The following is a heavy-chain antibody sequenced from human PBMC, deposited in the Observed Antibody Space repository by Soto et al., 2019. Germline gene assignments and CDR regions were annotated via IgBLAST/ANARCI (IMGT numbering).Heavy chain of an antibody. Sequence: QLQLQESGPGLVKPSETLSLTCTVSGGSISNSNYYWGWIRQPPGKGLEWIGSIYYSGSTYYNPSLKSRVTISVDTCKNQFSLKLSSVTAADTAVYYCARHGTGGYYYYYYMDVWGKGTTVTVSS. CDR1: GGSISNSNYY. J-gene: IGHJ6*03. V-gene: IGHV4-39*01. CDR3: ARHGTGGYYYYYYMDV. CDR2: IYYSGST. D-gene: IGHD1-1*01.